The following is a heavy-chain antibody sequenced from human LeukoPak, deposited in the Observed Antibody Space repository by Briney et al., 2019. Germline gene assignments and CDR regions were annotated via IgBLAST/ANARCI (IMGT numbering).Heavy chain of an antibody. D-gene: IGHD3-22*01. V-gene: IGHV3-53*01. CDR2: IYSGGST. J-gene: IGHJ4*02. Sequence: GGSLRLSCAASGFTLSSYAMSWVRQAPGKGLEWVSVIYSGGSTYYADSVKGRFTISRDNSKNTLYLQMNSLRAEDTAVYYCAGPEYYYDSSGSLGYWGQGTLVTVSS. CDR1: GFTLSSYA. CDR3: AGPEYYYDSSGSLGY.